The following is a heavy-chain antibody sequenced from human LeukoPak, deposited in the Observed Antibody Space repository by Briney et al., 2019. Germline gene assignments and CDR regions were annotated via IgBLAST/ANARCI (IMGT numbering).Heavy chain of an antibody. CDR3: ARDQVTMVRGVITNEDDYFDY. J-gene: IGHJ4*02. D-gene: IGHD3-10*01. V-gene: IGHV1-69*13. CDR1: GGTFSSYA. Sequence: ASVKVSCKASGGTFSSYAISWVRQAPGQGLEWMGGIIPIFGTANYAQKFQGRVTITADESTSTAYMELSSLRSEDTAVYYCARDQVTMVRGVITNEDDYFDYWGQGTLVTVSS. CDR2: IIPIFGTA.